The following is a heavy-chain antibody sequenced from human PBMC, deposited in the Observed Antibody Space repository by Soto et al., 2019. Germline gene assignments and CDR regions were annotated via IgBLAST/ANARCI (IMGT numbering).Heavy chain of an antibody. V-gene: IGHV1-46*03. CDR3: ARPRPSIAAAGTPFLDY. Sequence: ASVKVSCKASGYTFTSYYMHWVRQAPGQGLEWMGIISPSGGSTSYAQKFQGRVTMTRDTSTSTVYMELSSLRSEDTAVYYCARPRPSIAAAGTPFLDYWGQGTLVTVSS. J-gene: IGHJ4*02. D-gene: IGHD6-13*01. CDR2: ISPSGGST. CDR1: GYTFTSYY.